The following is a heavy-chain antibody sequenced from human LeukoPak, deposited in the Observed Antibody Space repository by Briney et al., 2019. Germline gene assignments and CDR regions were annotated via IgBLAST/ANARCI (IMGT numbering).Heavy chain of an antibody. CDR2: IIPIFGTA. D-gene: IGHD3-22*01. V-gene: IGHV1-69*13. J-gene: IGHJ4*02. CDR1: GYTFTSYG. CDR3: ARGWDYDSGGRPTAYVY. Sequence: SVKVSCKATGYTFTSYGISWVRQAPGPGLEWMGGIIPIFGTANYAQKFQGRVTITADEFTRTVYMELNSLKSEDTAVYYCARGWDYDSGGRPTAYVYWGQGTLVTVSS.